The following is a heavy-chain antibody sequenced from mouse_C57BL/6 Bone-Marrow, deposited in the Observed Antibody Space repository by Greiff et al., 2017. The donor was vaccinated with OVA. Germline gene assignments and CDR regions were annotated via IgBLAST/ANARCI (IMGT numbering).Heavy chain of an antibody. D-gene: IGHD4-1*02. CDR1: GFTFTDYY. Sequence: EVQWVESGGGLVQPGGSLSLSCAASGFTFTDYYMSWVRQPPGKALEWLGFIRNKANGYTTEYSASVKGRFTISRDNSQSILYLQMNALRAEDSATYYCARSPTGKRALDYWGQGTTLTVSS. CDR2: IRNKANGYTT. J-gene: IGHJ2*01. V-gene: IGHV7-3*01. CDR3: ARSPTGKRALDY.